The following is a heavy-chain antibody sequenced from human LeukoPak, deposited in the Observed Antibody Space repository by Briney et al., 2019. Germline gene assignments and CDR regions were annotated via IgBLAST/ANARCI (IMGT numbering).Heavy chain of an antibody. D-gene: IGHD2-2*01. CDR2: ISYDGSAK. Sequence: GGSLRLSCAAPGFTFTTYGMHWVRQAPGKGLEWVAVISYDGSAKYYADSVKGRFTISRDNSKFTLYLQVNSLRAEDTAVYYCAKDLDCTTTSCYHPLFDYWGQGTLVTVSS. CDR1: GFTFTTYG. V-gene: IGHV3-30*18. J-gene: IGHJ4*02. CDR3: AKDLDCTTTSCYHPLFDY.